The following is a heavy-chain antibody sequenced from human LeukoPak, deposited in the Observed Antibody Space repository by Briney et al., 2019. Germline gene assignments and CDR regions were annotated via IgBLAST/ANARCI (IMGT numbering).Heavy chain of an antibody. Sequence: SETLSLTCTVSGGSISSGGYYWSWIRQPPGKGLEWIGYIYHSGSTYYNPSLKSRVTISVDRSKNQFSLKLSSVTAADTAVYYCARAWNYYGSGSYFADAFDIWGQGTMVTVSS. CDR3: ARAWNYYGSGSYFADAFDI. V-gene: IGHV4-30-2*01. J-gene: IGHJ3*02. D-gene: IGHD3-10*01. CDR1: GGSISSGGYY. CDR2: IYHSGST.